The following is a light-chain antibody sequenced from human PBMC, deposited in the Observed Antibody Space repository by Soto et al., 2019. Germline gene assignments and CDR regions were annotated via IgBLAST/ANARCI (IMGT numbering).Light chain of an antibody. V-gene: IGKV1-39*01. CDR1: HGISTY. Sequence: VQMTQSPSSLSASVGYRVTITGRASHGISTYLNWYQQKPLKDPKVLIYAASSFKSGVTSRFSGSGSETGFTLPISSLQPEDFVTYSCQQSNSITWTFGQGTKVDIK. CDR2: AAS. CDR3: QQSNSITWT. J-gene: IGKJ1*01.